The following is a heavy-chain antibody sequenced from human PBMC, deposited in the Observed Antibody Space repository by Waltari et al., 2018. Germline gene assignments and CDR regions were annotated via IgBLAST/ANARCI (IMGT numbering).Heavy chain of an antibody. CDR1: GFTFSSDA. V-gene: IGHV3-23*01. J-gene: IGHJ4*02. D-gene: IGHD3-3*01. Sequence: EVQLLESGGGLVQPGGSLRLSCAASGFTFSSDAMSCVRQDPGKGLGWVSAISGSGGSTSYADSVKGRFPISRDKSKNTLYLQMNSLRAEDTAVYYCATWGGVFRFLEWLSLFDYWGQGTLVTVSS. CDR2: ISGSGGST. CDR3: ATWGGVFRFLEWLSLFDY.